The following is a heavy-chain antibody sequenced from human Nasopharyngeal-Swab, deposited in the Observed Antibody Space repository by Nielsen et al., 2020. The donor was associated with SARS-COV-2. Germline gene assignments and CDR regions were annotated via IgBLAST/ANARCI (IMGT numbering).Heavy chain of an antibody. V-gene: IGHV1-18*01. J-gene: IGHJ6*03. CDR2: ISAYNGNT. D-gene: IGHD3-3*01. CDR3: AREIFGVANYYYYYMDV. Sequence: ASVKVSCKASGYTFTSYGISWVRQAPGQGLEWMGWISAYNGNTNYAQKLQGRVTMTTDTSTSTAYMELRSLRSDDTAVYYCAREIFGVANYYYYYMDVWGKGTTVTVS. CDR1: GYTFTSYG.